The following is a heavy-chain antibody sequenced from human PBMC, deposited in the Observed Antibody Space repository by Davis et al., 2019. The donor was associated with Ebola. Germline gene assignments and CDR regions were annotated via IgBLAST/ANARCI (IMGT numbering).Heavy chain of an antibody. CDR3: ARGEGAPDF. J-gene: IGHJ4*02. D-gene: IGHD1-26*01. Sequence: ASVKVSCKASGYTFTSYGISWVRQAPGQGLEWMGWISVYNGNTNYAQKLQDRVTMTTDTSTTTVFMELTNLGSDDTAVYWCARGEGAPDFWGQGTLVTVSS. CDR2: ISVYNGNT. V-gene: IGHV1-18*04. CDR1: GYTFTSYG.